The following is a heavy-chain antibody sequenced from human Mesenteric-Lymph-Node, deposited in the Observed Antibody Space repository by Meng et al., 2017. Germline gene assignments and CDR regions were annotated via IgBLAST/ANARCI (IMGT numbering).Heavy chain of an antibody. CDR2: IYHSGST. CDR3: ARRRGGSGRDC. J-gene: IGHJ4*02. CDR1: GGSISSNGYY. Sequence: QVQLRESGPGLVMPSETLSLTCTVSGGSISSNGYYWDWVRQPPGKGLEWIGAIYHSGSTSYNPSLQSRVTMFVDTSKNQFSLMLTSVTATDTAVYYCARRRGGSGRDCWGQGTLVTVSS. D-gene: IGHD3-10*01. V-gene: IGHV4-39*01.